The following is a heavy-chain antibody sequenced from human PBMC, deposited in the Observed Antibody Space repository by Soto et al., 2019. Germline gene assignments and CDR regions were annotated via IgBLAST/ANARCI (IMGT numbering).Heavy chain of an antibody. Sequence: GSLKISCKGSGFTFTSYWIAWVRQMPGKGLEWMGIIYPGDSDSSYSPSFQGQVTISADKSINTAYLHWSSLKASDTAIYYCAKHEGYCSTTTCSNFDYWGQGTLVTVSS. D-gene: IGHD2-2*01. CDR2: IYPGDSDS. CDR1: GFTFTSYW. CDR3: AKHEGYCSTTTCSNFDY. J-gene: IGHJ4*02. V-gene: IGHV5-51*01.